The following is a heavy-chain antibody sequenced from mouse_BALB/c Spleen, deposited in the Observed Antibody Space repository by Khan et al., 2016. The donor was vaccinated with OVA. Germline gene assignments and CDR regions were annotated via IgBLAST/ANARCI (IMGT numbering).Heavy chain of an antibody. J-gene: IGHJ2*01. CDR1: GYSITSGYG. CDR3: ARTARIKY. V-gene: IGHV3-2*02. CDR2: ISYSGST. Sequence: EVMLEVSGPGLVKPSQSLSLTCTVTGYSITSGYGWNWIRQFPGNKLEWMGYISYSGSTNYNPSLKSRISITRDTSKNQFFLQLNSVTTEDTATYYCARTARIKYWGQGTTLTVSS. D-gene: IGHD1-2*01.